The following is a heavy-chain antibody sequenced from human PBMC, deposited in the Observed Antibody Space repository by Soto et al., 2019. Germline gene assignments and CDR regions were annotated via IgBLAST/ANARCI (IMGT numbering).Heavy chain of an antibody. CDR2: IIPNFVTV. CDR3: ASRIWGAVTPSDY. Sequence: QVQLVQSGAEVKKPGSSVKVSCKASGGTFSSYAISWVRQAPGQGLEWMGGIIPNFVTVNYAQKFQGRSPITADESTSTPYMELSSLRSEDTAVYYCASRIWGAVTPSDYWGQGTLVTVSS. J-gene: IGHJ4*02. D-gene: IGHD3-16*01. CDR1: GGTFSSYA. V-gene: IGHV1-69*01.